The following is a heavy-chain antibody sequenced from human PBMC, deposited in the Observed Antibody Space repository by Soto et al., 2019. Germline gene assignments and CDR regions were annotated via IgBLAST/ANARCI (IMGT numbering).Heavy chain of an antibody. Sequence: QVQLVQSGAEVKKPGSSVKVSCKASGGTFSSYTISWVRQAPGQGLEWMGRIIPILGIANYAQKFQGRVTITADKSTSTAYMELSSLRSEDTAVYYCARGVVPAAMPSYYYYYMDVWDKGTTVTVSS. J-gene: IGHJ6*03. V-gene: IGHV1-69*02. CDR1: GGTFSSYT. CDR3: ARGVVPAAMPSYYYYYMDV. D-gene: IGHD2-2*01. CDR2: IIPILGIA.